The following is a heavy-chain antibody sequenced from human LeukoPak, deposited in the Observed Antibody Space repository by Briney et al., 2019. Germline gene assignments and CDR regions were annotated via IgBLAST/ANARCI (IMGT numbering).Heavy chain of an antibody. V-gene: IGHV1-8*01. CDR3: AREGYDYGSGSYYPYWDYYYGMDV. D-gene: IGHD3-10*01. Sequence: ASVKVSCKASGYTFTSYDINWVRQATGQGLEWMGWMNPNSGNTGYAQKFQGRVTMTRHTSISTAYMELSSLRSEDTAVYYCAREGYDYGSGSYYPYWDYYYGMDVWGQGTTVTVSS. CDR2: MNPNSGNT. CDR1: GYTFTSYD. J-gene: IGHJ6*02.